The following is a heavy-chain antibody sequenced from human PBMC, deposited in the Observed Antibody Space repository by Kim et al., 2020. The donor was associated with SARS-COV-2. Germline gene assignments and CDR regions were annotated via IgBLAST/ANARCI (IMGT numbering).Heavy chain of an antibody. CDR1: GGSISSSSYY. V-gene: IGHV4-39*01. CDR2: IYSSGST. D-gene: IGHD6-13*01. J-gene: IGHJ6*02. CDR3: AKHRSSSWNPAYYYGMDV. Sequence: SETLSLTCTVSGGSISSSSYYWGWIRQPPGKGLEWIGSIYSSGSTYYNPSLKSRVIISVDTSKNQFSLKLTSMTAADTAVYYCAKHRSSSWNPAYYYGMDVWGQGTTVTVSS.